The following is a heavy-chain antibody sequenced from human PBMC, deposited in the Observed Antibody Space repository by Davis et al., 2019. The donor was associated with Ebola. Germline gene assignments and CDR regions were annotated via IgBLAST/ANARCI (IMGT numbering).Heavy chain of an antibody. CDR2: IYNSGAT. J-gene: IGHJ6*02. D-gene: IGHD6-25*01. CDR3: ARDSRPPYNYFGIDV. Sequence: SETLSLTCTVSGGSISSYYWSWIRQSPGKGLEWIGYIYNSGATKYNPSHKGRLTISIDTSKNQFSLQLRSVTAADTAVYYCARDSRPPYNYFGIDVWGQGTTVTVSS. V-gene: IGHV4-59*01. CDR1: GGSISSYY.